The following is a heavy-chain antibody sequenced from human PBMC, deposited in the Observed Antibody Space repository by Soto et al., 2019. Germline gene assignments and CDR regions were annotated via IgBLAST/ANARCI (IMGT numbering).Heavy chain of an antibody. CDR2: ISSSSSTI. D-gene: IGHD3-22*01. CDR3: ASRYYYDSSGYCYPYYY. V-gene: IGHV3-48*02. J-gene: IGHJ4*02. Sequence: GGSLRLSCAASGFTFSNYNMNWVRQAPGKGLEWVSSISSSSSTIYYADSVKGRFTISRDNAKNSLYLQMNSLRDEDTAVYYCASRYYYDSSGYCYPYYYWGQGTLVTVSS. CDR1: GFTFSNYN.